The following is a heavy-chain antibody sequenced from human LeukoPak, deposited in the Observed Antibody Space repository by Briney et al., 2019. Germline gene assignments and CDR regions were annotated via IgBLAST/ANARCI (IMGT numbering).Heavy chain of an antibody. CDR3: ASEHVAVPGEN. V-gene: IGHV3-30*02. CDR1: RFTFSTYG. CDR2: IRYDGNNK. D-gene: IGHD6-19*01. Sequence: GGSLRLSCAASRFTFSTYGMHWVRQAPGKGLEWVAFIRYDGNNKYYADSVKGRFTISRDNSKNSLYLQMNSLRDEDTAVYYCASEHVAVPGENWGQGTLVTVSS. J-gene: IGHJ4*02.